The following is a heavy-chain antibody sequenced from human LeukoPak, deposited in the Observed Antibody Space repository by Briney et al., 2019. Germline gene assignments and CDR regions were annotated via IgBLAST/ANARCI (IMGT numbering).Heavy chain of an antibody. Sequence: GGSLRLSCAASGFTFSSYAMSWVRQAPGKGLEWVSVIYSGGSAYYADSVKGRFTISRDNAKNTLYLQMNNLRADDTAVYYCAGGRLVATSKAVAIDYWGQGTLVTVSS. V-gene: IGHV3-23*03. D-gene: IGHD5-12*01. J-gene: IGHJ4*02. CDR2: IYSGGSA. CDR3: AGGRLVATSKAVAIDY. CDR1: GFTFSSYA.